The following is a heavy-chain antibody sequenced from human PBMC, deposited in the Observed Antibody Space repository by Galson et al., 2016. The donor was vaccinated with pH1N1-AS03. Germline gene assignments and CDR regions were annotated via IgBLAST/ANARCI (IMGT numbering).Heavy chain of an antibody. CDR2: INHSGST. V-gene: IGHV4-34*01. D-gene: IGHD4-23*01. CDR1: GGSFNNYY. J-gene: IGHJ2*01. Sequence: SETLSLTCAVYGGSFNNYYWNWIRQSPGKGLEWVGEINHSGSTDYNPSLKSRVTISVDPSKNQISLNLNSVTAADTAVYYCARRGNSWTAWYCDLWGRGTRVTVSS. CDR3: ARRGNSWTAWYCDL.